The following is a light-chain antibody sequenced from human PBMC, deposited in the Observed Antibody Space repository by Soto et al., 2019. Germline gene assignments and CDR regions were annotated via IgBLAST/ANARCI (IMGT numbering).Light chain of an antibody. CDR2: EVT. CDR1: SSDVGGYNS. Sequence: QSVLTQPASVSGSPGLSIAISCTGTSSDVGGYNSVSWYQQHPGKAPKLMIYEVTKRPSGVPDRFSGSKSGNTASLTVSGLQAEDEADYYCTSYAGSNIYVFGPGTKDTVL. J-gene: IGLJ1*01. CDR3: TSYAGSNIYV. V-gene: IGLV2-8*01.